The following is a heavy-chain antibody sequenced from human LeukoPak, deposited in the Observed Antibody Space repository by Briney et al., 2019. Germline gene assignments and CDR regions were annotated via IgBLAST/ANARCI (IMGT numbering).Heavy chain of an antibody. Sequence: SETLSLTCTVSGGSISSGSYYWSWIRQPAGRGLEWIGRIYTSGSTNYNPSLKSRVTISVDTSKNQFSLKLSSVTAADTAVYYCARMLYCSGGSCSWYYFDHWGQGTLVTVSS. CDR2: IYTSGST. CDR1: GGSISSGSYY. CDR3: ARMLYCSGGSCSWYYFDH. J-gene: IGHJ4*02. D-gene: IGHD2-15*01. V-gene: IGHV4-61*02.